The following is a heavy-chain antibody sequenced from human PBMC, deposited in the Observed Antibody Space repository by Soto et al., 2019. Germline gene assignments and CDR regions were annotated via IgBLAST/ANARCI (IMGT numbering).Heavy chain of an antibody. Sequence: QVQLVQSGAELKKPGASVKVSCKASGYTFKNYGISWVRQAPGRGLEWMGWISAYNGNTDYALRFQGRVTMTTDTSTSTAYMELRSLISDDTAVYYCARDRSTHDYWGQGTLVTVSS. CDR2: ISAYNGNT. D-gene: IGHD1-1*01. CDR3: ARDRSTHDY. V-gene: IGHV1-18*01. CDR1: GYTFKNYG. J-gene: IGHJ4*02.